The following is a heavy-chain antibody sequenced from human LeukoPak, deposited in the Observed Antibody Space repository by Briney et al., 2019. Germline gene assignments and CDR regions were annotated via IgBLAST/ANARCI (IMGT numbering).Heavy chain of an antibody. CDR3: AKDQRYSSGWYDY. CDR1: GFTFSSSA. Sequence: PGGSLGLSCAASGFTFSSSAMSWVRQVPGKGLEWVSGISASGGSTYYADSVRGRFTISRDNSKNTLYVQMNSLRDEDTAVYYCAKDQRYSSGWYDYWGQGTLVTVSS. V-gene: IGHV3-23*01. J-gene: IGHJ4*02. D-gene: IGHD6-19*01. CDR2: ISASGGST.